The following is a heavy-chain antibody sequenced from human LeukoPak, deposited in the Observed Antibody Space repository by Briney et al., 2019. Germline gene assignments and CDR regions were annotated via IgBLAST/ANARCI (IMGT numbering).Heavy chain of an antibody. CDR2: ISGSGGST. V-gene: IGHV3-23*01. CDR3: ARGGGGSRLLDY. CDR1: GFTFSSYA. J-gene: IGHJ4*02. D-gene: IGHD2-15*01. Sequence: GGSLRLSCAASGFTFSSYAMSWVRQAPGKGLEWVSAISGSGGSTYYADSVKGRFTISRDNSKNTLYLQMNSLRAEDTAVYYCARGGGGSRLLDYWGQGTLVTVSS.